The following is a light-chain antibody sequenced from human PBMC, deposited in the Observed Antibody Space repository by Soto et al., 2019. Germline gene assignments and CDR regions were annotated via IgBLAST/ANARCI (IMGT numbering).Light chain of an antibody. J-gene: IGLJ2*01. V-gene: IGLV2-14*03. CDR1: SSDIGDYNY. CDR2: DVS. CDR3: SSYSDSSTLVV. Sequence: QSALTQPASVSGSPGQSITISCTGTSSDIGDYNYVSWYQQHPLKAPKLLIYDVSNGPSGVSNRFSGSKSGNTASLTISGLQAEDEADYYCSSYSDSSTLVVFGGGTKVTVL.